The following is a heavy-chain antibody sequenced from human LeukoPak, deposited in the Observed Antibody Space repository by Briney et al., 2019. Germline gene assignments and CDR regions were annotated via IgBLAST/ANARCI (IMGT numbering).Heavy chain of an antibody. CDR1: GGSISSYY. V-gene: IGHV4-4*07. CDR3: AGQTVAGTDFDY. J-gene: IGHJ4*02. D-gene: IGHD6-19*01. CDR2: IYTSGST. Sequence: SETLSLTCTVSGGSISSYYWSWIRQPAGKGLEWIGRIYTSGSTNYNPSLKSRVTMSVDTSKNQFSLKLSSVTAADTAAYYCAGQTVAGTDFDYWGQGTLVTVSS.